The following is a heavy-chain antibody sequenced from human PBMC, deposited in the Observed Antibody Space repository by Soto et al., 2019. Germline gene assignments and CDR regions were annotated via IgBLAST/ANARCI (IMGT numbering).Heavy chain of an antibody. J-gene: IGHJ5*02. Sequence: LRLSCAASGFRFSSYWMHWVRQAPGKGLVWVSRINSDGSSTRYADSVKGRFTISRDNAKNTVYLQMNSLRAEDTAVYYCAREGVRYQAVFSDWFDPWGQGTLVTVSS. CDR2: INSDGSST. D-gene: IGHD2-2*01. CDR1: GFRFSSYW. CDR3: AREGVRYQAVFSDWFDP. V-gene: IGHV3-74*01.